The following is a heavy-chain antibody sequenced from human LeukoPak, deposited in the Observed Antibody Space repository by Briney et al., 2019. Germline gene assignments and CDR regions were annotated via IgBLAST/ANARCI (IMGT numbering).Heavy chain of an antibody. J-gene: IGHJ5*02. D-gene: IGHD4-17*01. CDR1: GGSISSYY. V-gene: IGHV4-4*07. Sequence: PSETLSLTCIVSGGSISSYYWSWIRQPAGKGLEWIGRIYTSGSTNYNPSLKSRVTISVDTSKNQFSLKLSSVTAADTAVYYCARAGPGYGDYVSNWFDPWGQGTLVTVSS. CDR3: ARAGPGYGDYVSNWFDP. CDR2: IYTSGST.